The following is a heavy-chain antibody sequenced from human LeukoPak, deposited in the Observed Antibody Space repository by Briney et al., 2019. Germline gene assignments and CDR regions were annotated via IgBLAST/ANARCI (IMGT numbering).Heavy chain of an antibody. CDR3: AKDSSSSGRYYGMDV. CDR1: GFSFDDYP. CDR2: ISWNSGRI. V-gene: IGHV3-9*01. D-gene: IGHD6-6*01. J-gene: IGHJ6*02. Sequence: GRSLRLSCAASGFSFDDYPMHWDRQAPGKGQEGVSAISWNSGRIGYADSVKGRFTISSDNANNSLYLQMNSLRAEDTALYYCAKDSSSSGRYYGMDVWGQGTPVTVSS.